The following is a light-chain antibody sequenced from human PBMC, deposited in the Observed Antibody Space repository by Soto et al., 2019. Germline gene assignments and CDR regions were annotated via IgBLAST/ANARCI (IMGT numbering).Light chain of an antibody. CDR1: SSDVGGYNY. CDR3: SSYAGINNLG. J-gene: IGLJ2*01. CDR2: EVS. V-gene: IGLV2-8*01. Sequence: QSALTQPPSASGSPGQSVTISCTGTSSDVGGYNYVSWYQQHPGKAPKLMIYEVSKRPSGVPDRFSGSKSGNTASLTVSGLQAEDEADYYCSSYAGINNLGFGGGTQLTVL.